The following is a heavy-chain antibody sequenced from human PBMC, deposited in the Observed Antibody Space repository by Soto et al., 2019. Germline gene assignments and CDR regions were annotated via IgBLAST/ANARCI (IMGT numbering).Heavy chain of an antibody. Sequence: QVQLVESGGGVVQPGRSLRLSCAASGFTFSSYGMHWVRQAPGKGLEWVAVIWYDGSNKYYADSVKGRFTISRDNSKNTLYLQMNSLRAEDTAVYYCARKGSVGYFDYWGQGTLVTVSS. J-gene: IGHJ4*02. CDR1: GFTFSSYG. CDR2: IWYDGSNK. V-gene: IGHV3-33*01. CDR3: ARKGSVGYFDY. D-gene: IGHD1-26*01.